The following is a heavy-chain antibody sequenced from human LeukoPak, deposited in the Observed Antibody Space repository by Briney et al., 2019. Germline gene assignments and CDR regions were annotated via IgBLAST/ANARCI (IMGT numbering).Heavy chain of an antibody. Sequence: GSLRLSCAASGFTFSSYAITWVRKAPGKGLEWVSSISGRGDITYYADSVTGRFTISRDNSKNTLYLQMNSLRVEDTAVYYCARGTVATISLGGYWGQGTLVTVSS. V-gene: IGHV3-23*01. J-gene: IGHJ4*02. D-gene: IGHD5-12*01. CDR3: ARGTVATISLGGY. CDR1: GFTFSSYA. CDR2: ISGRGDIT.